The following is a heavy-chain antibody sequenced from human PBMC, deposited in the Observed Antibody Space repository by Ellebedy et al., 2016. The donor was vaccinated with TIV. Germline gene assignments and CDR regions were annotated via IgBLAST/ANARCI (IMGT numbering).Heavy chain of an antibody. J-gene: IGHJ4*02. CDR3: ARFFESGSTGDY. Sequence: MPSETLSLTCTVSGGSISSYYWSWIRQPPGKGLEWIVYFYNSVNTIYNPSLKSRVSMSVDASKNQVSLKLRSVTAEDTAVYYCARFFESGSTGDYWGQGTLVTVSS. CDR2: FYNSVNT. CDR1: GGSISSYY. D-gene: IGHD3-10*01. V-gene: IGHV4-59*08.